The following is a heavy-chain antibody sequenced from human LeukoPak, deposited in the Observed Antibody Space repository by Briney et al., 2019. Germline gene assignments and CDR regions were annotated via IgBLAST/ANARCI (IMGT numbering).Heavy chain of an antibody. V-gene: IGHV3-30*18. D-gene: IGHD3-22*01. CDR1: GFTFSNYD. CDR3: AKYDSSGNAFDS. J-gene: IGHJ4*02. CDR2: ISYDGRNK. Sequence: GGSLRLSCAASGFTFSNYDMHWVRQAPGKGLEWVALISYDGRNKYYADSVKGRFTVSRDNSKNTLYPQMNSLRAEDTAVYYCAKYDSSGNAFDSWGQGTLVTVSS.